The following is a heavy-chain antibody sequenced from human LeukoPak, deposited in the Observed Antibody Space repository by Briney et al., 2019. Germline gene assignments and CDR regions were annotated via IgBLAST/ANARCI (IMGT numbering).Heavy chain of an antibody. CDR2: IYHSGST. Sequence: SETLSLTCAVSGGSISSGGYSWSWIRQPPGKGLEWIGYIYHSGSTYYNPSLKSRVTISVDRSKNQFSLKLSSVTAADTAVYYCAGESYDSTYYGMDVWGQGTTVTVSS. CDR3: AGESYDSTYYGMDV. V-gene: IGHV4-30-2*01. D-gene: IGHD3-3*01. CDR1: GGSISSGGYS. J-gene: IGHJ6*02.